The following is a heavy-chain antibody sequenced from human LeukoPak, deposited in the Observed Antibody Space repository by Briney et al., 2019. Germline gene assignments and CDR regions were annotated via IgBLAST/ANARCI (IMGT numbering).Heavy chain of an antibody. CDR2: MNPNSGNT. CDR1: GYTFTSYD. J-gene: IGHJ6*03. V-gene: IGHV1-8*01. CDR3: ARGLIVGAAYYYYYMDV. Sequence: ASVTVSCTASGYTFTSYDINWVRQATGQGLEWMGWMNPNSGNTGYAQKFQGRVTMTRNTSISTAYMELSSLRSEDTAVYYCARGLIVGAAYYYYYMDVWGKGTTVTVSS. D-gene: IGHD1-26*01.